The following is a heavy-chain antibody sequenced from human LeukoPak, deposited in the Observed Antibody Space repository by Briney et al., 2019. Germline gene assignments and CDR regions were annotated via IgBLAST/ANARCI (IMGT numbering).Heavy chain of an antibody. CDR3: AREYSGSNWWFDP. CDR1: GYTFNSYG. CDR2: MSADNGNT. V-gene: IGHV1-18*01. D-gene: IGHD1-26*01. J-gene: IGHJ5*02. Sequence: ASVKVSCKASGYTFNSYGISWVRQAPGQGLEWMGWMSADNGNTNYAQKLRGRVTMTTDTSTSTAYMELRSLRSDDTAVYYCAREYSGSNWWFDPWGQGTLVTVSS.